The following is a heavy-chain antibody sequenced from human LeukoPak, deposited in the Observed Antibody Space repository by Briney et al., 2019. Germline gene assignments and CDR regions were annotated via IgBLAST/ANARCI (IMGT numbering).Heavy chain of an antibody. V-gene: IGHV7-4-1*02. Sequence: ASVKVSCKASGYTFTSYAMNWVRQAPGQGLEWMGWINTNTGNPTYAQGFTGRFVFSLDTSVSTAYLQISSLKAEDTAVYYCAGDEQWLVHGDFQHWGQGTLVTVSS. CDR3: AGDEQWLVHGDFQH. CDR2: INTNTGNP. J-gene: IGHJ1*01. D-gene: IGHD6-19*01. CDR1: GYTFTSYA.